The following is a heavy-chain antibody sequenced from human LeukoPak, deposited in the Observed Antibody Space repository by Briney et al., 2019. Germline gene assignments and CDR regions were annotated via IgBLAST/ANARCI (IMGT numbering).Heavy chain of an antibody. V-gene: IGHV3-30*04. Sequence: GGSLRLSCVASGFTFSSYAMHWVRQAPGRGLEWVAVISFDGSNKYYTDSVKGRFTISRDNSKSTLYLQMNSLRAEDTAVYYCAKPTGTTISYWGQGTLVTVSS. CDR2: ISFDGSNK. CDR1: GFTFSSYA. J-gene: IGHJ4*02. D-gene: IGHD1-1*01. CDR3: AKPTGTTISY.